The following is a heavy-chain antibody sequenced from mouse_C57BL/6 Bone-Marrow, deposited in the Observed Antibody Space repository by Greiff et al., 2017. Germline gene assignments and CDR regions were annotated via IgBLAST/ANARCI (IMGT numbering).Heavy chain of an antibody. CDR1: EYEFPSHD. J-gene: IGHJ3*01. Sequence: EVQWVESGGGLVQPGESLKLSCESNEYEFPSHDMSWVRKTPEKRLELVAAINSDGGSTYYPDTMERRFIISRDNTKKTLYLQMSSLRSEDTALYYCARQSSLLWLRQRFAYWGQGTLVTVSA. CDR3: ARQSSLLWLRQRFAY. D-gene: IGHD2-2*01. CDR2: INSDGGST. V-gene: IGHV5-2*01.